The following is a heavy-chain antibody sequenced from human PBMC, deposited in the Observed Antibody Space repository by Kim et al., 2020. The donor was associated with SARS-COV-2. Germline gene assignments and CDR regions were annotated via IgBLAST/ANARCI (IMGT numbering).Heavy chain of an antibody. V-gene: IGHV3-9*01. D-gene: IGHD4-17*01. J-gene: IGHJ2*01. CDR1: GFTFGDYA. Sequence: GGSLRLSCAASGFTFGDYAMHWVRQAPGKGLEWVSGISWNGGSIGYADSVKGRFTISRDNAKNSLYLQMNSLRAEDTALYYCAKAAGDYENWYFDLWGRGTLVTVSP. CDR2: ISWNGGSI. CDR3: AKAAGDYENWYFDL.